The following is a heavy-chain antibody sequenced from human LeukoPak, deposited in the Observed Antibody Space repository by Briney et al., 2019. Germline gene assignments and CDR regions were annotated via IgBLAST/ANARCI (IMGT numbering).Heavy chain of an antibody. V-gene: IGHV3-30*02. D-gene: IGHD6-19*01. J-gene: IGHJ4*02. CDR3: AKTPQWLVRGYFDY. Sequence: GGSLRLSCAASGFTFSSYAIIWVRQAPGKGLEWVAFIRYDGSNKYYADSVKGRFTISRDNSKNTLYLQMNSLRAEDTAVYYCAKTPQWLVRGYFDYWGQGTLVTVSS. CDR1: GFTFSSYA. CDR2: IRYDGSNK.